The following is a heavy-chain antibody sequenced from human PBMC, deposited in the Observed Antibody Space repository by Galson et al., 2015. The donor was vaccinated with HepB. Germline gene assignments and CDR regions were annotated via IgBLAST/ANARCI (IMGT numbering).Heavy chain of an antibody. J-gene: IGHJ5*02. CDR3: AREGGYCSSTSCLLIDP. Sequence: SVKVSCKASGYTFTTYIINWVRQAPGQGLEWMGWMNPNNGDTGYEQKFQGRVSMTMDTSIGTAYMELSSLRSEDTAFYYCAREGGYCSSTSCLLIDPWGQGTPVTVSS. D-gene: IGHD2-2*01. V-gene: IGHV1-8*01. CDR2: MNPNNGDT. CDR1: GYTFTTYI.